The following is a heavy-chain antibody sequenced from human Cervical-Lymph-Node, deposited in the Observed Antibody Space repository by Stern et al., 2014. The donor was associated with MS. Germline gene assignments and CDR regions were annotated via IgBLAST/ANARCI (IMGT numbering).Heavy chain of an antibody. V-gene: IGHV1-46*01. CDR2: INPNGSVT. Sequence: VQLEESGPEVKKPGASVMVSCKTSGYTFTNYYIHWVRQAPGQGLEWMGIINPNGSVTASAQKFQGRLTMTRDTSTTTVYMMLITLTSEDTAMYYCTRAVGGVGREWGQGTLVFVSS. D-gene: IGHD3-16*01. J-gene: IGHJ4*02. CDR1: GYTFTNYY. CDR3: TRAVGGVGRE.